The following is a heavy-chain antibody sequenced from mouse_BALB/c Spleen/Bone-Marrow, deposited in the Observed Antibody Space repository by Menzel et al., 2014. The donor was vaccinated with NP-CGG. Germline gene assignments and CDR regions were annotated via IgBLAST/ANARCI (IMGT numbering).Heavy chain of an antibody. D-gene: IGHD2-14*01. Sequence: VQLKQSGAELVKPGASVKLSCTASGFNIKDTYMHWVKQRPEPGLEWIGRIDPANGNTKYDPKFQGKATITADTSSNTAYLQLSSLTSEDTAVYYCARYRLGTYFDYWGQGTTLTVSS. J-gene: IGHJ2*01. CDR2: IDPANGNT. CDR1: GFNIKDTY. V-gene: IGHV14-3*02. CDR3: ARYRLGTYFDY.